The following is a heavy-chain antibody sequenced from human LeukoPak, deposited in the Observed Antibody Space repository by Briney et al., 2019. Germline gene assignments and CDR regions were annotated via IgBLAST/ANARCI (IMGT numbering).Heavy chain of an antibody. J-gene: IGHJ5*02. Sequence: ASVKVSCKASGYTFTSYDINWVRQATGQGLEWVGWMNPNSGNTGYAQKFQGRVTITRNTSICTAYMELSSLRSEDTAVYYCARADYYGSGTYDPWGQGTLVTVSS. CDR3: ARADYYGSGTYDP. CDR2: MNPNSGNT. D-gene: IGHD3-10*01. CDR1: GYTFTSYD. V-gene: IGHV1-8*03.